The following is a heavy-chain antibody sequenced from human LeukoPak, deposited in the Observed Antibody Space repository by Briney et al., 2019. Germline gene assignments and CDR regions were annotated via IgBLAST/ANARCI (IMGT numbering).Heavy chain of an antibody. CDR1: GASINSDDYY. J-gene: IGHJ4*02. V-gene: IGHV4-61*02. Sequence: PSETVSLTCSVSGASINSDDYYWSWVRQPAGKGLEWIGRIYTSGSTDYNPSLKSRVTISVDTSKNQFSLRLSSVTAADTAVYYCVRQFDYWGQGTLVTVSS. CDR3: VRQFDY. CDR2: IYTSGST.